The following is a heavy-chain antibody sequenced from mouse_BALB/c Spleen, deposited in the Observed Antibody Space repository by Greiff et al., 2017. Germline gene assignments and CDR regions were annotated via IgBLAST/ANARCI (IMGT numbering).Heavy chain of an antibody. CDR2: ISYSGST. CDR3: ARWLLRYWYFDV. V-gene: IGHV3-2*02. CDR1: GYSITSDYA. D-gene: IGHD2-3*01. Sequence: VQLKESGPGLVKPSQSLSLTCTVTGYSITSDYAWNWIRQFPGNKLEWMGYISYSGSTSYNPSLKSRISITRDTSKNQFFLQLNSVTTEDTATYYCARWLLRYWYFDVWGAGTTVTVSS. J-gene: IGHJ1*01.